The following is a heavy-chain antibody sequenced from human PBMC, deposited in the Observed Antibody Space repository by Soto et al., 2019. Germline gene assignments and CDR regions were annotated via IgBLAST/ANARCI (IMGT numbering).Heavy chain of an antibody. D-gene: IGHD6-13*01. J-gene: IGHJ5*02. CDR1: GGSFSGYY. CDR3: ATGIAAVRGWFDP. CDR2: INHSGST. Sequence: SETLSLTCAVYGGSFSGYYWSWIRQPPGKGLEWIGEINHSGSTNYNPSLKSRVTISVDTSKNHFSLKLSSVTAADTAVYYCATGIAAVRGWFDPWGQGTLVTVSS. V-gene: IGHV4-34*01.